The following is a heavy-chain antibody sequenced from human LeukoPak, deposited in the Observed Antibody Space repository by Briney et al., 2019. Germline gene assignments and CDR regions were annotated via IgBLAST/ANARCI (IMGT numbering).Heavy chain of an antibody. J-gene: IGHJ3*01. CDR2: IKKDGSEE. V-gene: IGHV3-7*01. CDR3: ARSNPNKNALDL. D-gene: IGHD1-14*01. CDR1: GFTLNSYL. Sequence: GGSLRLSCAASGFTLNSYLMSWVRQAPGGGLEWGANIKKDGSEENYLDSVKGRFTVSRDNAKNSLNLQMNSLRGEDTAVYYCARSNPNKNALDLWGQGTMVTISS.